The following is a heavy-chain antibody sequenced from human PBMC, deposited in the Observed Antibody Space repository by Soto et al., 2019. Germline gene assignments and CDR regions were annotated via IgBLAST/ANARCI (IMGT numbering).Heavy chain of an antibody. CDR1: GGTFSSYA. CDR2: IIPIFGTA. J-gene: IGHJ3*02. CDR3: ARDLAYDILISDAFDI. V-gene: IGHV1-69*13. Sequence: VASVKVSCKASGGTFSSYAISWVRQAPGLGLEWMGGIIPIFGTANYAQKFQGRVTITADESTSTAYMELSSLRSEDTAVYYCARDLAYDILISDAFDIWGQGTMVTVSS. D-gene: IGHD3-9*01.